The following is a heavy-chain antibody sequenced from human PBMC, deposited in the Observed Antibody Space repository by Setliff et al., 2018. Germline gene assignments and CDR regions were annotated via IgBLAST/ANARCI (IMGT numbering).Heavy chain of an antibody. J-gene: IGHJ4*02. V-gene: IGHV1-18*01. Sequence: ASVKVSCKASGYTFTSYGISWVRQAPGQGLEWMGWISAYNGNTSYAQKLQDRVTMTTDTSTSTGYMELRSLRSDDTAGYYCARDKDKGGSWYSRRHKYYFDYWGQGTLVTVSS. CDR1: GYTFTSYG. CDR2: ISAYNGNT. D-gene: IGHD6-13*01. CDR3: ARDKDKGGSWYSRRHKYYFDY.